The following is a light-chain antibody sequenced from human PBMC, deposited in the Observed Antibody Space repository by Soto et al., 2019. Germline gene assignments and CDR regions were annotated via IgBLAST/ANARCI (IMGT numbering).Light chain of an antibody. CDR1: QSISSY. CDR3: QQRSNWPLT. J-gene: IGKJ4*01. V-gene: IGKV3-11*01. CDR2: DAS. Sequence: EIVLTQSPATLSLSPGERATLSCRASQSISSYLGWFQQRLGQAPRLLIYDASNRATGIPARFSGSGSGTDFTLTISSLEPEDFAVYDCQQRSNWPLTFGGGTKVEIK.